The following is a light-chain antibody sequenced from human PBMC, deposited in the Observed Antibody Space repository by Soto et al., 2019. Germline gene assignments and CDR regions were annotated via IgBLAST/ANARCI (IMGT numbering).Light chain of an antibody. Sequence: EIVMTQSPATLSVSPGERATLSCRASQSVSSNLAWYQQKPGQAPRLLIHDASTRATGTPARFSGSGSGTEFTLTIGSLQSEDAAVYYCQQYNTWRTFGQGTKVEIK. CDR2: DAS. CDR1: QSVSSN. J-gene: IGKJ1*01. CDR3: QQYNTWRT. V-gene: IGKV3-15*01.